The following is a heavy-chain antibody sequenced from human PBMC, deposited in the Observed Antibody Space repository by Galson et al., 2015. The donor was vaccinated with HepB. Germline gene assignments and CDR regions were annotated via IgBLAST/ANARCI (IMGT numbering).Heavy chain of an antibody. CDR1: GFTFSSYA. CDR2: ITVSGDST. Sequence: SLRLSCAASGFTFSSYAMSWVRQAPGKGLEWVSGITVSGDSTYYADSVKGRFTISRDNSKNTLYLQMNSLRAEDTAVYYCVRYDIRGPAFDLWGQGTMVTVSS. D-gene: IGHD3-22*01. J-gene: IGHJ3*01. CDR3: VRYDIRGPAFDL. V-gene: IGHV3-23*01.